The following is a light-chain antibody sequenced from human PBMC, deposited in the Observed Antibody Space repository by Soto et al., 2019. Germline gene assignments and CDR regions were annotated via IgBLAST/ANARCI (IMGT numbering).Light chain of an antibody. CDR1: QSVSSN. CDR3: QQYANSHGT. V-gene: IGKV3-20*01. Sequence: EIVMTQSPATLSVSPGERATLSCRASQSVSSNLAWYQQKPGQAPRLLIYGASSRATGIPDRFSGSGSGTDFTLTISRLEPEDFAVYYCQQYANSHGTFGQGTKVDI. J-gene: IGKJ1*01. CDR2: GAS.